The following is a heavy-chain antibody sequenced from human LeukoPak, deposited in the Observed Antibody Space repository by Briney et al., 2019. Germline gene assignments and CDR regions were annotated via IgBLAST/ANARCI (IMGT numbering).Heavy chain of an antibody. V-gene: IGHV4-59*01. D-gene: IGHD4-17*01. CDR2: IYYSVST. Sequence: SETLSLTCTVSGGSISSYYWGWIRQPPGKGLEWIGYIYYSVSTNYNPSLKSRVTISVDTSKNQFSLKLSSVTAADTAVYYCAREQRPTVFDYYGMDVWGQGTTVTVSS. CDR1: GGSISSYY. J-gene: IGHJ6*02. CDR3: AREQRPTVFDYYGMDV.